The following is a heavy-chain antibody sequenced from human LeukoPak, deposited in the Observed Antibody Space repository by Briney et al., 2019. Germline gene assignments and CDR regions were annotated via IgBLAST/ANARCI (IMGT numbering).Heavy chain of an antibody. J-gene: IGHJ4*02. CDR2: INPNSGET. CDR3: ARYNWNDVVSALDY. Sequence: ASVKVSCKASGYTLSGYYIHWVRQAPGQGLEWLGWINPNSGETNYAQKFQGGVTLTRDTSISTFYMEVSRLRSDDTAVYFCARYNWNDVVSALDYWSQGTLVTVSS. D-gene: IGHD1-1*01. CDR1: GYTLSGYY. V-gene: IGHV1-2*02.